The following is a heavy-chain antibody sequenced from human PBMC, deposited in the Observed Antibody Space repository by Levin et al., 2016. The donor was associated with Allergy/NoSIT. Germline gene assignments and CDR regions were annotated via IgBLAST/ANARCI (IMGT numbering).Heavy chain of an antibody. V-gene: IGHV2-70*01. Sequence: RQPPGKALEWLALIDWDDDKYYSTSLKTRLTISKDTSKNQVVLTMTNMDPVDTATYYCARGDYYGSGSYDYWGQGTLVTVSS. D-gene: IGHD3-10*01. J-gene: IGHJ4*02. CDR3: ARGDYYGSGSYDY. CDR2: IDWDDDK.